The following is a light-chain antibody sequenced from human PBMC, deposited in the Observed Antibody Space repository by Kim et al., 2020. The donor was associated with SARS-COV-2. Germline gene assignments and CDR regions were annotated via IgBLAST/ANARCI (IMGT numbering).Light chain of an antibody. CDR2: GSA. V-gene: IGKV3-20*01. J-gene: IGKJ2*01. CDR1: QRLSFGY. CDR3: QQYDASPYT. Sequence: LCPGERATLSCRASQRLSFGYLAWYQQKPGQAPRLLIYGSASRATGIPDKFTGSGSGTDFALTISRLEPEDFAVYYCQQYDASPYTFGLGTKLEI.